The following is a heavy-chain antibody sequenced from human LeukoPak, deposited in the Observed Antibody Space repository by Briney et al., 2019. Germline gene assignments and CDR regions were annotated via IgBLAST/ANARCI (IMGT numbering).Heavy chain of an antibody. CDR1: GFTFNKYG. CDR3: AKDRAPYSSGTWDS. Sequence: GRSLRLSCIASGFTFNKYGMHWVRQAPGKGLEWVAVRSDDGSAQHYADSVRGRFTISRDSSKNTLSLQMNSLRPEDTAMYFCAKDRAPYSSGTWDSWGQGTLVIVSS. J-gene: IGHJ1*01. D-gene: IGHD3-22*01. CDR2: RSDDGSAQ. V-gene: IGHV3-30*18.